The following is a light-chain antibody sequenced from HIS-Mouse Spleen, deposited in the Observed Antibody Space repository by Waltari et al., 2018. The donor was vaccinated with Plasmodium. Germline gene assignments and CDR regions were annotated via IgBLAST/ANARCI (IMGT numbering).Light chain of an antibody. Sequence: QSALTQPASVSGSPGQSITISCPGTSSSVGGYYYGSWYHQHPGKAPKLMIYEVSNRPSGVSNRFSGSKSGNTASLTISGLQAEDEADYYCSSYTSSSTRVFGGGTKLTVL. CDR3: SSYTSSSTRV. V-gene: IGLV2-14*01. CDR1: SSSVGGYYY. J-gene: IGLJ3*02. CDR2: EVS.